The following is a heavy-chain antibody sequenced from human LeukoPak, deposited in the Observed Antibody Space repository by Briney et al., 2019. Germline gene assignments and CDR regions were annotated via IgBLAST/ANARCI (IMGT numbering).Heavy chain of an antibody. V-gene: IGHV3-30*02. D-gene: IGHD2/OR15-2a*01. CDR2: IRYDGSNK. CDR1: GFTFSNYG. Sequence: GGSLRLSCSASGFTFSNYGMHYVRQAAGKGLEWVAFIRYDGSNKDYADSVKGRFTISRDNSKNTLSLQMNSLRAEDTAVYYCAKGYEYGPDHWGQGTLDTVSS. J-gene: IGHJ4*02. CDR3: AKGYEYGPDH.